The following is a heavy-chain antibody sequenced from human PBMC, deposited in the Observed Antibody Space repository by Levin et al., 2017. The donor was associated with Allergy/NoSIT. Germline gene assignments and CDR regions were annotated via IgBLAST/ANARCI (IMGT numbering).Heavy chain of an antibody. CDR1: GFPFSSYG. J-gene: IGHJ4*02. CDR2: ISYDGSNK. D-gene: IGHD5-24*01. Sequence: LSLTCAASGFPFSSYGMHWVRQAPGKGLEWVAVISYDGSNKYYADSVKGRFTISRDNSKNTLYLQMNSLRAEDTAVYYCAKQDGENFDYWGQGTLVTVSS. V-gene: IGHV3-30*18. CDR3: AKQDGENFDY.